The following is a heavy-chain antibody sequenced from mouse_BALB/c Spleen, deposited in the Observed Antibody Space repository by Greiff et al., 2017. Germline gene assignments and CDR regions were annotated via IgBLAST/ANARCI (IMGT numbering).Heavy chain of an antibody. J-gene: IGHJ2*01. V-gene: IGHV1-54*03. CDR3: ARGDYYGYPDY. D-gene: IGHD1-2*01. Sequence: VQLQQSGAELVRPGTSVKVSCKASGYAFTNYLIEWVKQRPGQGLEWIGVINPGSGGTNYNEKFKGKATLTADKSSSTAYMQLSSLTSDDSAVYFCARGDYYGYPDYWGQGTTLTVSS. CDR1: GYAFTNYL. CDR2: INPGSGGT.